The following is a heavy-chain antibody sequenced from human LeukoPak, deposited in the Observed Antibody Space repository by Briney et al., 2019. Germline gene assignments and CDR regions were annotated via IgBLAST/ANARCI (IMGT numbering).Heavy chain of an antibody. CDR1: GGSISSYY. CDR3: ARLGSSGFLFWFDP. V-gene: IGHV4-59*08. J-gene: IGHJ5*02. Sequence: SETLSLTCTVSGGSISSYYWSWILQPPGKGLEWIGYIYYSGSTNYNPSLKSRVTISVDTSKNQFSLKLSSVTAADTAVYYCARLGSSGFLFWFDPWGQGTLVTVSS. CDR2: IYYSGST. D-gene: IGHD6-19*01.